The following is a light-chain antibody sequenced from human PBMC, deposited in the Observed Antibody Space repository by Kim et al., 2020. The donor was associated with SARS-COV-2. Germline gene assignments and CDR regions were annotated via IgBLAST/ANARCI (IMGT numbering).Light chain of an antibody. CDR1: QIINTW. CDR2: KAS. V-gene: IGKV1-5*03. Sequence: DIQMTQSPSILSASVGDRVIITCRASQIINTWLAWYQQKPGKAPKLVVYKASNLESGVPSRFSGSGSGTEFTLSISGLQPEDFATYYCQQYSGYSRAFGQGTKVDIK. CDR3: QQYSGYSRA. J-gene: IGKJ1*01.